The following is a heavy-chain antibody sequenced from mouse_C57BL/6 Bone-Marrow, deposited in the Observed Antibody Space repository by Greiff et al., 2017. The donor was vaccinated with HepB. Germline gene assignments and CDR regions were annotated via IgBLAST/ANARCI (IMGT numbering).Heavy chain of an antibody. D-gene: IGHD1-1*02. J-gene: IGHJ3*01. CDR1: GFNIKDDY. CDR2: IDPENGDT. V-gene: IGHV14-4*01. CDR3: TIWMWFAY. Sequence: DVQLQESGAELVRPGASVKLSCTASGFNIKDDYMHWVKQRPEQGLEWIGWIDPENGDTEYASKFQGKATITADTSSNTAYLQLSSLTSEDTAVYYCTIWMWFAYWGQGTLVTVSA.